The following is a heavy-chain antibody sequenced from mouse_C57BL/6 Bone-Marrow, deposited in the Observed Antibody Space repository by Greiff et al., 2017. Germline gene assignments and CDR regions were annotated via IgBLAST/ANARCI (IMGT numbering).Heavy chain of an antibody. V-gene: IGHV1-55*01. D-gene: IGHD2-12*01. J-gene: IGHJ1*03. CDR3: ASALYPYWYVDV. CDR1: GYTFTSYW. CDR2: ILPGSGST. Sequence: QVQLQQPGAELVKPGASVKMSCKASGYTFTSYWITWVKQRPGQGLEWIGDILPGSGSTNYNEKFKSKATLTVDTSSSTAYMQLSILTSEDSAVYYYASALYPYWYVDVGGTGNTATVTS.